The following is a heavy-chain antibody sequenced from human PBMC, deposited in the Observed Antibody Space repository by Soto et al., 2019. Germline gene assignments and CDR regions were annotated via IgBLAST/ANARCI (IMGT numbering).Heavy chain of an antibody. CDR3: ARAPMGGYYYGMDV. CDR2: IYYSGST. V-gene: IGHV4-59*01. D-gene: IGHD1-26*01. CDR1: GGSISSYY. J-gene: IGHJ6*02. Sequence: PSETLSLTCTVSGGSISSYYWSWIRQPPGKGLEWIGYIYYSGSTNYNPSLKSRVTISVDTSKNQFSLKLSSVTAADTAVYYCARAPMGGYYYGMDVWGQGTTVTVS.